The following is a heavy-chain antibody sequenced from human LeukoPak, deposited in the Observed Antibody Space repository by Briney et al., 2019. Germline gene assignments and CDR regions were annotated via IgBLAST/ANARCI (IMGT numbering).Heavy chain of an antibody. CDR2: ISGTGYNT. CDR1: GFAFRNCA. V-gene: IGHV3-23*01. D-gene: IGHD3-10*01. Sequence: GGSLRLSCAASGFAFRNCAMSWVRQAPGKGLEWVSGISGTGYNTYYADSVKGRFTISRDNSKNTLYLQMNSLGAEDTAVYYCAKHVSGSLFYFDYWGQRTLVTVSS. J-gene: IGHJ4*02. CDR3: AKHVSGSLFYFDY.